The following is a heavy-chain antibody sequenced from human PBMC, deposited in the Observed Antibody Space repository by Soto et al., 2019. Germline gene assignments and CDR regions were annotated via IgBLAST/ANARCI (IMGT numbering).Heavy chain of an antibody. CDR3: ERGKQSTSNGMDV. CDR1: GGSFSGYY. D-gene: IGHD2-2*01. V-gene: IGHV4-34*01. Sequence: PXATLSLTCAVYGGSFSGYYWSWIRQPPGKGLEWIGEINHSGSTNYNPSLKSRVTISVDTSKNQFSLKLSSVTAADTAVYYCERGKQSTSNGMDVWGQGTTVTVSS. CDR2: INHSGST. J-gene: IGHJ6*02.